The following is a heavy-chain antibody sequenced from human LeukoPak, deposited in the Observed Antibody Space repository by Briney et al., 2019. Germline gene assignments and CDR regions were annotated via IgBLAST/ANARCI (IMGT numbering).Heavy chain of an antibody. CDR3: AKEYCSGGSCYSKWFDP. J-gene: IGHJ5*02. CDR1: GFTFSSYA. D-gene: IGHD2-15*01. CDR2: ISGSGGST. Sequence: GGSLRLSCAASGFTFSSYAMSWVRQAPGKGLEWVSAISGSGGSTYYADSVKGRFTISRDNSKNTLYLQMNSLRAEDTAVYYCAKEYCSGGSCYSKWFDPWGQGTLVTVSS. V-gene: IGHV3-23*01.